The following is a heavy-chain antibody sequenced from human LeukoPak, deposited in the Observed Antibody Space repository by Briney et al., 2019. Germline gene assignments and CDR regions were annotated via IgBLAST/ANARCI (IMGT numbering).Heavy chain of an antibody. V-gene: IGHV3-33*06. Sequence: PGRSLRLSCAASGFTFISYGMHWIRQAPGKGLEWVAVMWYDGSNKYYADSVKGRFTISRDNSKNTLYLQMNSLRAEDTAVYYCAKDKSYSSGYSDYWGQGTLVTVSS. D-gene: IGHD3-22*01. CDR3: AKDKSYSSGYSDY. J-gene: IGHJ4*02. CDR1: GFTFISYG. CDR2: MWYDGSNK.